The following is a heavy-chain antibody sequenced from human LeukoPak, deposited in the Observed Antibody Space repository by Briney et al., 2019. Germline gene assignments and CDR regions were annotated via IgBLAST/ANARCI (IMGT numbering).Heavy chain of an antibody. CDR2: IFYSGST. J-gene: IGHJ3*02. Sequence: SSETLSLTCTVSGGSISTSNYYWGWIRQPPGKGLEWIGNIFYSGSTYYSPSLKSRVTISIGTSKNQLSLKLSSVTAADTAVYSCVRHVARAFDIWGQGTKVTVSS. V-gene: IGHV4-39*01. CDR3: VRHVARAFDI. CDR1: GGSISTSNYY.